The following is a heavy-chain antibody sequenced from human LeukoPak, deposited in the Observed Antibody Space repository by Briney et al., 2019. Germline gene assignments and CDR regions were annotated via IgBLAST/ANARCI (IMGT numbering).Heavy chain of an antibody. CDR1: GGSISSSSYY. Sequence: SETLSLTCTVSGGSISSSSYYWGWIRQPPGKGLEWIGSIYYSGGTYYNPSLKSRVTISVDTSKNQFSLKLTSVTAADTAVYYCAAQYDIVGAGNYWGQGTLVTVSS. CDR3: AAQYDIVGAGNY. V-gene: IGHV4-39*01. CDR2: IYYSGGT. D-gene: IGHD1-26*01. J-gene: IGHJ4*02.